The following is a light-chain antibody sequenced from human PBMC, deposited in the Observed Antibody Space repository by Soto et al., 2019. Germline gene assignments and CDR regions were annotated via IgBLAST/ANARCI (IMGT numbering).Light chain of an antibody. CDR2: TTS. V-gene: IGKV1-39*01. CDR3: QQTHSVPCT. Sequence: DIQMIQSPSSLSASVGDRVTITCRASQSISSYLNWYKQKPGKAPNLLIYTTSNLQNGVPLRFSGSGSGTDFTLTISSLQPEDFAIYFCQQTHSVPCTFGQGTKVEIK. CDR1: QSISSY. J-gene: IGKJ2*02.